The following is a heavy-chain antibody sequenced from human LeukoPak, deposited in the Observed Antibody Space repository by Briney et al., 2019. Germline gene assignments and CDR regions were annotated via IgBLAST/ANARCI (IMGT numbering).Heavy chain of an antibody. CDR2: FDPEDGET. CDR3: ATVWKYYGSGSSSRSFDY. V-gene: IGHV1-24*01. CDR1: GYTLTELS. D-gene: IGHD3-10*01. J-gene: IGHJ4*02. Sequence: GASVKVSCKVSGYTLTELSMHWVRQAPGKGLEWMGGFDPEDGETIYAQKFQGRVTMTEDTSTDTAYMELSSLRSEDTAVYYCATVWKYYGSGSSSRSFDYWGQGTLVTVSS.